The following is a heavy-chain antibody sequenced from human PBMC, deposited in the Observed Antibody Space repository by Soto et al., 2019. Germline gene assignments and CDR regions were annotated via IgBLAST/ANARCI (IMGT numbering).Heavy chain of an antibody. V-gene: IGHV3-23*01. D-gene: IGHD7-27*01. CDR3: ARDPKTSGGQHWAFNYFDS. CDR2: ISGSDGKT. Sequence: PGGSLRLSCAASGFSFGSYALSWVRQAPGKGLEWVSTISGSDGKTFYADSVKGRFTISRDNSKSTLYLQVDSLRPEDAAVYYCARDPKTSGGQHWAFNYFDSWGQGTLVTVSS. J-gene: IGHJ4*02. CDR1: GFSFGSYA.